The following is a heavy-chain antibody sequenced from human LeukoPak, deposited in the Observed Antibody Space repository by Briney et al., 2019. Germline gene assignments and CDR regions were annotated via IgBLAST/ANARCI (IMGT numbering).Heavy chain of an antibody. CDR3: ARDSMGYYYMDV. CDR2: IYYSGST. J-gene: IGHJ6*03. V-gene: IGHV4-39*07. D-gene: IGHD5-24*01. Sequence: SETLSLTCTVSGGSISSSSYYWGWIRQPPGKGLEWIGSIYYSGSTYYNPSLKSRVTISVDTSKNQFSLKLSSVTAAYTAVYYCARDSMGYYYMDVWGKGTTVTVSS. CDR1: GGSISSSSYY.